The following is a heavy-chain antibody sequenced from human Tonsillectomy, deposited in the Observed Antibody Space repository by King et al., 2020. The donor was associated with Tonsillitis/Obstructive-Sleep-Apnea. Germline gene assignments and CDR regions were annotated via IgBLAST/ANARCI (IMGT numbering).Heavy chain of an antibody. CDR1: GFTFSSYW. D-gene: IGHD1-26*01. CDR2: IKQDESEK. J-gene: IGHJ3*02. Sequence: EVQLVESGGGMVQPGGSLRLSCAASGFTFSSYWMTWVRQAPGKGLEWVANIKQDESEKQYVDSVKGRFTISRDNAKNSLYLQMNSLRAEETAVYFCARDPSTGIYGAFDIWGQGTMVTVSS. V-gene: IGHV3-7*01. CDR3: ARDPSTGIYGAFDI.